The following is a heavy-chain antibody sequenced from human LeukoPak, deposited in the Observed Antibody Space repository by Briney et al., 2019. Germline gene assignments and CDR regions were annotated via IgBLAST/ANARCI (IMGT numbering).Heavy chain of an antibody. J-gene: IGHJ4*02. CDR2: ISGSGGST. CDR3: ARYSSGWYGYFDY. CDR1: GFTFSSYA. D-gene: IGHD6-19*01. V-gene: IGHV3-23*01. Sequence: GGSLRLSCAASGFTFSSYALSWVRQAPGKGLEWVSAISGSGGSTYYADSVKGRFTISRDNSKNTLYLQMNSLRAEDTAVYYCARYSSGWYGYFDYWGQGTLVTVSS.